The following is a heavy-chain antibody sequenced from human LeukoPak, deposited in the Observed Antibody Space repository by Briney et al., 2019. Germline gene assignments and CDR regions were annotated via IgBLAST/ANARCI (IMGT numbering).Heavy chain of an antibody. J-gene: IGHJ6*02. D-gene: IGHD1-26*01. V-gene: IGHV3-23*01. CDR3: ARDRTLVGATQNDYYYGMDV. CDR2: ISGSGGST. CDR1: GFTFSSYA. Sequence: PGGSLRLSCAASGFTFSSYAMSWVRQAPGKGLEWVSAISGSGGSTYYADSVKGRFTISRDNAKNSLYLQMNSLRAEDTAVYYCARDRTLVGATQNDYYYGMDVWGQGTTVTVSS.